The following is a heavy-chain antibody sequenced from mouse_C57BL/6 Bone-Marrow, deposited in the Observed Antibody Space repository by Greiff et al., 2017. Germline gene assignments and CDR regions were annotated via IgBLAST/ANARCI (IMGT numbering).Heavy chain of an antibody. CDR2: IDPSDSYT. CDR1: GYTFTSYW. V-gene: IGHV1-50*01. D-gene: IGHD2-1*01. J-gene: IGHJ1*03. CDR3: ARVIYGNYAYWYFDV. Sequence: QVKLQQPGAELVKPGASVKLSCKASGYTFTSYWMQWVKQRPGQGLEWIGEIDPSDSYTNYTPKFKGKATLTVDTSYSTAYMQLNRLTSEDSAVYYWARVIYGNYAYWYFDVWGTGTTVTVSS.